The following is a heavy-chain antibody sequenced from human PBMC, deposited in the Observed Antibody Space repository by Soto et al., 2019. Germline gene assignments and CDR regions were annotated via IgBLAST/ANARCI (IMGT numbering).Heavy chain of an antibody. D-gene: IGHD6-13*01. J-gene: IGHJ5*02. V-gene: IGHV3-49*03. CDR2: IRSKAYGGTT. CDR3: TRHRDSSSWYYFSARKNWFDP. CDR1: GFTFGDYA. Sequence: GGSLRLSCTASGFTFGDYAMSWFRQAPGKGLEWVGFIRSKAYGGTTEYAASVKGRFTISRDDSKSIAYLQMSSLKTEDTAVYYCTRHRDSSSWYYFSARKNWFDPWGQGTLVTVSS.